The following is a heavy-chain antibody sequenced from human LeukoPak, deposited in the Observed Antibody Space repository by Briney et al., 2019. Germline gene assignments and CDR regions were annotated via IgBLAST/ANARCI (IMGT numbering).Heavy chain of an antibody. CDR2: ISSSGSTI. D-gene: IGHD1-1*01. CDR3: ARARSPTGTYYYYYMDV. J-gene: IGHJ6*03. Sequence: PGGSLRLSCAASGFTFSSYAMSWVRQAPGKGLEWVSYISSSGSTIYYADSVKGRFTISRDNAKNSLYLQMNSLRAEDTAVYYCARARSPTGTYYYYYMDVWGKGTTVTVSS. V-gene: IGHV3-48*04. CDR1: GFTFSSYA.